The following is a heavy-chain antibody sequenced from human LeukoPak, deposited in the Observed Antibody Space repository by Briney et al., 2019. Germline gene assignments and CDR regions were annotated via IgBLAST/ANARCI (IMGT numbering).Heavy chain of an antibody. CDR3: ARGMFGGYCTDY. D-gene: IGHD3-3*01. V-gene: IGHV3-74*01. J-gene: IGHJ4*02. CDR1: GFTFTNYW. CDR2: IKSDGITT. Sequence: GGSLRLSCAASGFTFTNYWIHWVRQTPGKGLMWISRIKSDGITTNYADSVKGRFTISRDNAKNTVYLQMNSLRAEDTAVYYCARGMFGGYCTDYWGQGTWVPVSS.